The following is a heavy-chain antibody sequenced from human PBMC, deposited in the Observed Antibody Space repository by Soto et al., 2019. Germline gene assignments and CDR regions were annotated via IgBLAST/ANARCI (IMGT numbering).Heavy chain of an antibody. CDR1: GYTFTSYG. CDR2: ISAYNGNT. Sequence: QVQLVQSGAEVKKPGASVKVSCKASGYTFTSYGISWVRQAPGQGLEWMGWISAYNGNTNYAQKLQGRVTMTTDTSTRTAYLELRSLRSDDTAVYYCARVWLGHVPVPAAMELGYGMDVWGQGTTVTVSS. J-gene: IGHJ6*02. CDR3: ARVWLGHVPVPAAMELGYGMDV. V-gene: IGHV1-18*01. D-gene: IGHD2-2*01.